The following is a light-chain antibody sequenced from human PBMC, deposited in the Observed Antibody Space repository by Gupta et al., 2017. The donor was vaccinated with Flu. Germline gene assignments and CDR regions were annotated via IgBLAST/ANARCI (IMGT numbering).Light chain of an antibody. CDR1: MSNIGGGSD. J-gene: IGLJ1*01. V-gene: IGLV1-40*01. CDR3: QSYDSSLRGYV. CDR2: GDT. Sequence: QSVLTQPPSVSGAPGQRVTIPCTGRMSNIGGGSDVHWYQHVPGSAPKLLIYGDTYRPSGVPDRFSGSKSGSSASLAITGLQAEDEADYYCQSYDSSLRGYVFGSGTKVTAL.